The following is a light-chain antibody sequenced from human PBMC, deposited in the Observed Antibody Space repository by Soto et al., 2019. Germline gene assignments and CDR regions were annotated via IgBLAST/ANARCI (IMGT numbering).Light chain of an antibody. CDR2: DAS. CDR3: QQYLTFSPYN. CDR1: QSVSGW. V-gene: IGKV1-5*01. Sequence: DIEVSRAPSDRTACVGATVSVTCRVSQSVSGWLAWYQQKPGEAPKLLVYDASGLQFGVPSRFSGSGSGTYFTLTICSLQPADFATYYCQQYLTFSPYNFGQGTRLEIK. J-gene: IGKJ5*01.